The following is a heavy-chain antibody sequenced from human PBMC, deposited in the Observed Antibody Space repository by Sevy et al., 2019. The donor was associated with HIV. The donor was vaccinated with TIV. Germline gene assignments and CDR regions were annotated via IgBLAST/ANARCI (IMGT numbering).Heavy chain of an antibody. Sequence: ASVKVSCKASGYSFTSYGISWVRQAPGQGREWMGWISAYNGNTNYAQKLQGRVTMTTDTSTSTAYMELRSLRSDDTAVYYCARDDYGDLHDAFDIWGQGRMVTVSS. J-gene: IGHJ3*02. CDR2: ISAYNGNT. D-gene: IGHD4-17*01. CDR3: ARDDYGDLHDAFDI. V-gene: IGHV1-18*01. CDR1: GYSFTSYG.